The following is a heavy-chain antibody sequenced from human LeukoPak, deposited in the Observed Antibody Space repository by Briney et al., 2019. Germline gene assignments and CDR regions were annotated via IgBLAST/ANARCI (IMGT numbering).Heavy chain of an antibody. CDR2: LSGSDGRT. Sequence: PGGSLRLSCAASGFTFSSYAMSWVRQAPGMGLEWVSALSGSDGRTYYADSVKGRFTISRDNSKNTLYLQMNSLRAEDTAVYYCAKDRETTIFGVVIIGRDTYFQHWGQGTLVTVSS. V-gene: IGHV3-23*01. J-gene: IGHJ1*01. CDR3: AKDRETTIFGVVIIGRDTYFQH. D-gene: IGHD3-3*01. CDR1: GFTFSSYA.